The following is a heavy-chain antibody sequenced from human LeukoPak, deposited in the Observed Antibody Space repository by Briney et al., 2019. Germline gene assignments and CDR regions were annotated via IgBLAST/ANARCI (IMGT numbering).Heavy chain of an antibody. J-gene: IGHJ3*02. V-gene: IGHV7-4-1*02. Sequence: ASVKVSCKASGYTFTSYAMNWVRQAPGQGLEWMGWINTNTGNPTYAQGFTGRFVFSLDTSVGTAYLQISSLKAEDTAVYYCARGGRSGWLDAFDIWGQGTMVTVSS. D-gene: IGHD6-19*01. CDR3: ARGGRSGWLDAFDI. CDR1: GYTFTSYA. CDR2: INTNTGNP.